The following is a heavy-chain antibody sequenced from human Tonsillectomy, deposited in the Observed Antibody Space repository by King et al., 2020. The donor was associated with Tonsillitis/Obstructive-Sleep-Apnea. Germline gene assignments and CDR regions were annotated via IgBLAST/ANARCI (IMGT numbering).Heavy chain of an antibody. D-gene: IGHD3-3*01. CDR2: ISYDGSNK. Sequence: VQLVESGGGVVQPGRSLRLSCAASGFTFSSYAMHWVRQAPGKGLEWVAVISYDGSNKYYADSVKGRFTISRDNSKNTLYLQMNSLRAEDTAVYYCARDTIPRFLEWSTIDHWGQGTLVTVSS. J-gene: IGHJ4*02. V-gene: IGHV3-30*01. CDR1: GFTFSSYA. CDR3: ARDTIPRFLEWSTIDH.